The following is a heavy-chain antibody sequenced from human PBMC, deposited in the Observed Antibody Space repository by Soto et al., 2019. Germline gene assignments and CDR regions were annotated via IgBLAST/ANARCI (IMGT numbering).Heavy chain of an antibody. D-gene: IGHD2-21*01. V-gene: IGHV4-30-2*01. Sequence: SETLSLTCAVSGGSISSGGYWWTWVRQPPGKGLEWIGDIYHTGTTYYNPSLKSRVTISVDRSKNQFSLKLSSVTAADTAVYYCARIPSPWGQGTLVTVSS. CDR2: IYHTGTT. CDR1: GGSISSGGYW. J-gene: IGHJ5*02. CDR3: ARIPSP.